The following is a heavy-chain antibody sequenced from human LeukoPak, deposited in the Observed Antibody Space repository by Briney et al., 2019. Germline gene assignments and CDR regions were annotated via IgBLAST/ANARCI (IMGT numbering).Heavy chain of an antibody. D-gene: IGHD1-26*01. V-gene: IGHV1-69*05. CDR2: IIPIFGTA. CDR3: ATDLDIVGATRGFDY. J-gene: IGHJ4*02. Sequence: ASVKVSFTASGGTFTSYAISWVRHAPGQGLEWMGGIIPIFGTANYAQKFQGRVTITTDESTSTAYMELSSLRSEETAVYYCATDLDIVGATRGFDYWGQGTLVTVSS. CDR1: GGTFTSYA.